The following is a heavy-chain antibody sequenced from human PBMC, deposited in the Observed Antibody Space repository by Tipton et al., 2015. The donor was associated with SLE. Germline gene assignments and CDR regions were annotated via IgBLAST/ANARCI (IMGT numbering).Heavy chain of an antibody. Sequence: GLVKPSETLSLTCTVSGGSMNDYYWSWIRQPPGKGLEWIGYIYYSGSSYYNPSLESRVSMSLVTSKNHFTLRLTSVTAADTAVYYCAKSPRLTAAGSWAFDTWGQGTLVAVSS. CDR1: GGSMNDYY. CDR2: IYYSGSS. V-gene: IGHV4-59*12. CDR3: AKSPRLTAAGSWAFDT. J-gene: IGHJ4*02. D-gene: IGHD6-13*01.